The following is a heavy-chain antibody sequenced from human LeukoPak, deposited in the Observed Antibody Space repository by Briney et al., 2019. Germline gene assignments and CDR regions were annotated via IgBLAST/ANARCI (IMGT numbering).Heavy chain of an antibody. D-gene: IGHD3-10*02. CDR1: GFTFSSYA. V-gene: IGHV3-30*04. CDR2: ISYDGSNK. Sequence: GGSLRLSCAASGFTFSSYAIHWVRQAPGKGLEWVAVISYDGSNKYYADSVKGRFTISRDNAKNSLYLQMNSLRAEDTAVYYCAELGITMIGGVWGKGTTVTVSS. J-gene: IGHJ6*04. CDR3: AELGITMIGGV.